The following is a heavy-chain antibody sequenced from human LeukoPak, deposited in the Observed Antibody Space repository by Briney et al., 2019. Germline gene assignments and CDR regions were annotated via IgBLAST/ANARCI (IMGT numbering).Heavy chain of an antibody. D-gene: IGHD3-10*01. CDR1: GYSFTAYW. CDR2: IYPGDSET. V-gene: IGHV5-51*01. CDR3: VRAYGSGSGYDY. J-gene: IGHJ4*02. Sequence: GESLKISCKGSGYSFTAYWIGWVRQMPGEGLEWMGTIYPGDSETRYSPSFQGQVTISADKSISAAYLQWSSLKASDTAMYYCVRAYGSGSGYDYWGQGTLVTVSS.